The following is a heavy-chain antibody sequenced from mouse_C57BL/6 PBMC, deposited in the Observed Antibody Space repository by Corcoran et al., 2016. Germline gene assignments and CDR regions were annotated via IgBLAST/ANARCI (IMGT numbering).Heavy chain of an antibody. D-gene: IGHD2-13*01. CDR3: ARMVIAMDY. CDR2: INPNNGGT. J-gene: IGHJ4*01. CDR1: GYTFTDYY. V-gene: IGHV1-26*01. Sequence: EVQLQQSGPELVKPGASVKISCKASGYTFTDYYMNWVKQSHGKSLEWIGDINPNNGGTSYNQKFTGKATLTVDKSSSTAYMELRSLTSEDSAVYYCARMVIAMDYWGQGTSVTVSS.